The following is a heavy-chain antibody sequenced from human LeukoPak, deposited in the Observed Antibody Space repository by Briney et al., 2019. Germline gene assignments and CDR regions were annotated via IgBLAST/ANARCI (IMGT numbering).Heavy chain of an antibody. V-gene: IGHV1-46*01. CDR2: VNPSGGSP. CDR3: AGTSGWYQVVFDY. J-gene: IGHJ4*02. D-gene: IGHD6-19*01. Sequence: ASVKVSCKASGYIFTNYYLYWVRQAPGQGLEWMGVVNPSGGSPTYAQKFQGRVIVTRDTTTSTVYMELFSLPSEDTSVYYCAGTSGWYQVVFDYWGQGTLVTVSS. CDR1: GYIFTNYY.